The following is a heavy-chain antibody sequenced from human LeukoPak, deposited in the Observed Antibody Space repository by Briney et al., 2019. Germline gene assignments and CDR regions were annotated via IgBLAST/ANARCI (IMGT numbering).Heavy chain of an antibody. J-gene: IGHJ3*02. CDR3: ARQPSYYYDSSGYYQIHDAFDI. CDR1: GFSFTSYW. Sequence: HGESLKISCKGSGFSFTSYWIGWVRQMPGKGLEYMGIIYPADSDTRYSPSFQGQVTISADKSISTAYLQWSSLKASDTAIYYCARQPSYYYDSSGYYQIHDAFDIWGQGTMVTVSS. CDR2: IYPADSDT. V-gene: IGHV5-51*01. D-gene: IGHD3-22*01.